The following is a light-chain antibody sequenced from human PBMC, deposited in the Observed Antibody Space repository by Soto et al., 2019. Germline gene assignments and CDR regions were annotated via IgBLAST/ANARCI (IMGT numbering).Light chain of an antibody. J-gene: IGKJ1*01. CDR2: GVS. Sequence: EIVLTQSPVALSLSPGERATLSCRASQSVSSTLLTWYQQKPGQAPRLLIYGVSSRATGIPDRFSGSGSETDFTLTISRLEPEDFAVYFCQHYGDSSWTFGQGTKVDLK. V-gene: IGKV3-20*01. CDR3: QHYGDSSWT. CDR1: QSVSSTL.